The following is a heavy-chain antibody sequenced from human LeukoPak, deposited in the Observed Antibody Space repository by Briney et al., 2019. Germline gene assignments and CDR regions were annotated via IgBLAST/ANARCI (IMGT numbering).Heavy chain of an antibody. CDR2: ISSSGSTI. CDR1: GFTFSSYE. J-gene: IGHJ4*02. V-gene: IGHV3-48*03. Sequence: PGGSLRLSCAASGFTFSSYEMNWVRQAPGKGLEWVSYISSSGSTIYYADSVKGRFTISRDNAKNSLYLQINSLRAEDTAVYYCARDPPVRGALGFFDYWGKETLVTVSS. CDR3: ARDPPVRGALGFFDY. D-gene: IGHD3-10*02.